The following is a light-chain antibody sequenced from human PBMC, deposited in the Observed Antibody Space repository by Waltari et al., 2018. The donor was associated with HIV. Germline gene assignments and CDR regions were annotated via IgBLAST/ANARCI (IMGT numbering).Light chain of an antibody. CDR3: MQTLQTPWT. CDR2: LGS. CDR1: QSLQRSNGYEY. J-gene: IGKJ1*01. Sequence: DIVMTQSPLSLPVTPGEPASISCRSTQSLQRSNGYEYLDWFLQKPGQAPQLLIYLGSNRASGVPDRFSGSGSGTDFTLQISRVEAEDVGVYYCMQTLQTPWTFGQGTKVEIK. V-gene: IGKV2-28*01.